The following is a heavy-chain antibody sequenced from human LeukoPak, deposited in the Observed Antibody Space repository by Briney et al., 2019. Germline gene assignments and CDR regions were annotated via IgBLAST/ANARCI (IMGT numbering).Heavy chain of an antibody. CDR2: IRHDGSHK. V-gene: IGHV3-30*02. CDR1: GFTFSSYG. CDR3: ARETSSSSVGYYYYYLDV. D-gene: IGHD6-6*01. J-gene: IGHJ6*03. Sequence: PGGSLRLSCAASGFTFSSYGMHWVRQAPGKGLEWVAFIRHDGSHKYYADSVKGRFTISRDNAKNTLFLQMDSLRAEDTAVYYCARETSSSSVGYYYYYLDVWGKGTTVTVSS.